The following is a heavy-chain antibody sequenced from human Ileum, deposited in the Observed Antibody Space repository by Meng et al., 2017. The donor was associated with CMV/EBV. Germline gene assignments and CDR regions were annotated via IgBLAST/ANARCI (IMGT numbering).Heavy chain of an antibody. J-gene: IGHJ4*01. V-gene: IGHV3-48*03. CDR3: ARDRAAANDY. CDR2: ITSGGGTI. D-gene: IGHD6-13*01. Sequence: GGSLRLSCAASGFTFSNFEMNWVRQAPGKGLEWVSSITSGGGTIFYADSVKGRFTISRDNAKNSLYLQMNSLRAEDTAVYYCARDRAAANDYWGQGTLVTVDS. CDR1: GFTFSNFE.